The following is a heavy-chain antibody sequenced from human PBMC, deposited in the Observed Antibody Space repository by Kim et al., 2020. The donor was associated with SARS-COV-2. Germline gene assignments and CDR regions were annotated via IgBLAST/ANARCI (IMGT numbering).Heavy chain of an antibody. CDR2: INTSDGIT. V-gene: IGHV1-46*01. CDR1: GYTFTSYY. D-gene: IGHD1-26*01. J-gene: IGHJ4*02. CDR3: AKYSGRNPFDY. Sequence: ASVKVSCKASGYTFTSYYMHWVRQAPGQGLEWMGIINTSDGITNYAQKFQGRVTMTRDTSTSTVYMELSSLRSEDTAVYYCAKYSGRNPFDYWGQGPLVT.